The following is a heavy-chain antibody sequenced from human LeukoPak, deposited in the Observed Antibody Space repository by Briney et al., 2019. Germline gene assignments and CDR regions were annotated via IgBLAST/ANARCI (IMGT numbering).Heavy chain of an antibody. V-gene: IGHV1-2*02. J-gene: IGHJ4*02. CDR1: GYTFTGYY. CDR3: AAISTQVYDQWELRGYPTYYFDY. Sequence: ASVKVSCKASGYTFTGYYMHWVRQAPGQGLEWMGWINPNSGGTNYAQKFQGRVTMTRDTSISTAYMELSRLRSDDTAVYYCAAISTQVYDQWELRGYPTYYFDYWGQGTLVTVSS. CDR2: INPNSGGT. D-gene: IGHD1-26*01.